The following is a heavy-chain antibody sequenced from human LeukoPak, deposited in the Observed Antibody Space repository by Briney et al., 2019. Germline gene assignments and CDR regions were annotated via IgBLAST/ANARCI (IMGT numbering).Heavy chain of an antibody. CDR3: AKTVLRFLEWFPYDY. CDR2: ISGSGGST. V-gene: IGHV3-23*01. J-gene: IGHJ4*02. CDR1: GFTFSSYA. Sequence: GGSLRLSCAASGFTFSSYAMSWVRQAPGKGLEWVSAISGSGGSTYYADSVKGRFTISRDNSKSTLYLQMNSLRAEDTAVYYCAKTVLRFLEWFPYDYWGQGTLVTVSS. D-gene: IGHD3-3*01.